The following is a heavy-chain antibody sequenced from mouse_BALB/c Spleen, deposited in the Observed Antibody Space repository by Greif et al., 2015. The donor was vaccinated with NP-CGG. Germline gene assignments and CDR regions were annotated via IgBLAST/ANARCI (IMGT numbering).Heavy chain of an antibody. CDR1: GYTFTSSW. CDR2: IHPNSGNI. V-gene: IGHV1S130*01. CDR3: AKAGDYDNTFDY. D-gene: IGHD2-1*01. J-gene: IGHJ2*01. Sequence: QVQLQQPGSVLVRPGASVKLSCKASGYTFTSSWMHWAKQRPGQGLEWIGEIHPNSGNINYNEKFKGKATLTVDTSSSTAYVDLSSRTSEDSAVYYGAKAGDYDNTFDYWGQGTTLTDSS.